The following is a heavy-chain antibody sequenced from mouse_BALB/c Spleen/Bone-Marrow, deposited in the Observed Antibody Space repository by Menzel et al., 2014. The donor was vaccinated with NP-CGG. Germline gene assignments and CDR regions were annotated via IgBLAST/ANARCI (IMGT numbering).Heavy chain of an antibody. J-gene: IGHJ3*01. CDR3: VTGFAY. CDR2: IRLKSNNYAT. Sequence: EVHLVESGGGLVQPGGSMKLSCVASGFTFSNYWMNWVRQSPEKGLDWVAEIRLKSNNYATHYAVSVKGRLTISRDDSKNSVCLQMNNLGAEDTGIYFCVTGFAYWGQGTLVTVSA. CDR1: GFTFSNYW. V-gene: IGHV6-6*02.